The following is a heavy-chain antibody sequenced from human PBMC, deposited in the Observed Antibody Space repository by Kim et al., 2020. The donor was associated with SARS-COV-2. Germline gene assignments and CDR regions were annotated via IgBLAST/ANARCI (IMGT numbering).Heavy chain of an antibody. CDR3: ARAISATGPG. V-gene: IGHV3-23*01. CDR2: IIPSGATA. Sequence: GGSLRLSCAASGFTFINYGMIWVRQAPGKGLEWLSSIIPSGATAFYADSVKGRFTISRDNSKNMVYLQMDRLTVEDTALYYCARAISATGPGWGQGTLVTVSS. CDR1: GFTFINYG. J-gene: IGHJ4*02. D-gene: IGHD6-13*01.